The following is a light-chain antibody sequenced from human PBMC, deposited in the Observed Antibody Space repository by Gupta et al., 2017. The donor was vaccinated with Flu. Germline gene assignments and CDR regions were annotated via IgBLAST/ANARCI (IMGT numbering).Light chain of an antibody. V-gene: IGKV1D-16*01. CDR3: QHYYSYPYS. J-gene: IGKJ4*01. CDR1: QGISTW. CDR2: GAS. Sequence: SVGDRVTITCRASQGISTWLAWYQQKPEKAPKSLIYGASTLQSGVPSRFSGDGSETEFTLTISSLQPEDSATYYCQHYYSYPYSFGGGTKVE.